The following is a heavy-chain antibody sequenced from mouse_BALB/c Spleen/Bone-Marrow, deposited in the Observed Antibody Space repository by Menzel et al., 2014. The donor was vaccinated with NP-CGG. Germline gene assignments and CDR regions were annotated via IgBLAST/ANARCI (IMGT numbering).Heavy chain of an antibody. J-gene: IGHJ4*01. V-gene: IGHV3-6*02. CDR3: AREGEDYYAMDY. Sequence: DVHLVESGPGLVKPSQSLSLTCSVTGYSITSGYYWNWIRQFPGNKLEWMGYISYDGSNNYNPSLKNRISITRDTSKNQFFLKLNSVTTEDTATYYCAREGEDYYAMDYWGQGTSVTVSS. CDR2: ISYDGSN. CDR1: GYSITSGYY.